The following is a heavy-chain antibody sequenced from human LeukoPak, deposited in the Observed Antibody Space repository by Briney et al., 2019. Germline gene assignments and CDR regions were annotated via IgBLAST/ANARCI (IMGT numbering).Heavy chain of an antibody. CDR2: ISYDGSNK. CDR1: GFTFSSYA. Sequence: GRSLRLSCAASGFTFSSYAMHWVRQAPGKGLEWVAVISYDGSNKYYADSVKGRFTTSRDNSKNTLYLQMNSLRAEDTAVYYCAKASAMIVVVSKHFDYWGQGTLVTVSS. V-gene: IGHV3-30*04. D-gene: IGHD3-22*01. CDR3: AKASAMIVVVSKHFDY. J-gene: IGHJ4*02.